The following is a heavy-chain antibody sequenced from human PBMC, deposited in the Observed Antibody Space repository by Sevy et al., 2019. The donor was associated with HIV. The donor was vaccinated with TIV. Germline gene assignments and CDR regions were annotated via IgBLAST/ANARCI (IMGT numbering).Heavy chain of an antibody. J-gene: IGHJ4*02. CDR3: AREPPHYDYLWGSYRPPTYYFDS. V-gene: IGHV4-59*01. D-gene: IGHD3-16*02. CDR1: GDSISTYY. Sequence: SETLSLTCSVSGDSISTYYWSWIRQHPERGLEWIGYIHDIGDTNYNPSLNSRVTISIDTSKNQFSLNLNSVTAADTAVYYCAREPPHYDYLWGSYRPPTYYFDSWGQGSLVTVSS. CDR2: IHDIGDT.